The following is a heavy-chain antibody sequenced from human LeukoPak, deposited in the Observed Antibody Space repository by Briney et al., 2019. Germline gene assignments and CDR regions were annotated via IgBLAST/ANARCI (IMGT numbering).Heavy chain of an antibody. D-gene: IGHD1-7*01. CDR3: ARFVKTGTTLYYYYYMDV. CDR2: IYHSGRT. J-gene: IGHJ6*03. Sequence: SETLSLTCTVSGYSISSGYYWGWIRQSPGKGLEWIGSIYHSGRTYYNPSLKSRVTISVDTSKNQFSLKLSSVTAADTAVYYCARFVKTGTTLYYYYYMDVWGKGTTVTVSS. V-gene: IGHV4-38-2*02. CDR1: GYSISSGYY.